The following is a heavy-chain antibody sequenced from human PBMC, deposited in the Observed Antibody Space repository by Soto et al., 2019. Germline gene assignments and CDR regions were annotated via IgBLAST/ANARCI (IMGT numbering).Heavy chain of an antibody. Sequence: EVQLVESGGGLVQPGGSLRLSCAASGFTFSSYWMSWVRQAPGKGLEWVANIKQDGSEKYYVDSVKGRFTISRDNAKNSLYLQMNSLRAGDTAVYYCARTAAGNWFDPWGQGTLVTVSS. CDR2: IKQDGSEK. V-gene: IGHV3-7*01. D-gene: IGHD2-21*02. CDR1: GFTFSSYW. J-gene: IGHJ5*02. CDR3: ARTAAGNWFDP.